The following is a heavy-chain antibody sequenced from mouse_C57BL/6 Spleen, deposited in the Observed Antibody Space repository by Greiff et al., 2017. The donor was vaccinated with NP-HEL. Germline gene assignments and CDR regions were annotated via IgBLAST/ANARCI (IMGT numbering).Heavy chain of an antibody. D-gene: IGHD2-4*01. J-gene: IGHJ4*01. Sequence: QVHVKQSGAELVKPGASVKMSCKASGYTFTSYWITWVKQRPGQGLEWIGDIYPGSGSTNYNEKFKSKATLTVDTSSSTAYMQLSSLTSEDSAVYYCARGDYDVPMDYWGQGTSVTVSS. V-gene: IGHV1-55*01. CDR2: IYPGSGST. CDR3: ARGDYDVPMDY. CDR1: GYTFTSYW.